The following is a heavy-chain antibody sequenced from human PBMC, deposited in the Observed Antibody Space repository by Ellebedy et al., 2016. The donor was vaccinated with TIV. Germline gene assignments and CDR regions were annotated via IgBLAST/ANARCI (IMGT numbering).Heavy chain of an antibody. CDR1: GFTFSSYA. CDR3: AKDSGSYDGYAFDI. D-gene: IGHD1-26*01. CDR2: ISGNGGGI. Sequence: GESLKISCAASGFTFSSYAMSWVRHAPGKGLEWVSTISGNGGGIYYADSAKGRFTISRDNSKNTLYLQMNSLRADDTAVYYCAKDSGSYDGYAFDIWGQGTMVTVSS. J-gene: IGHJ3*02. V-gene: IGHV3-23*01.